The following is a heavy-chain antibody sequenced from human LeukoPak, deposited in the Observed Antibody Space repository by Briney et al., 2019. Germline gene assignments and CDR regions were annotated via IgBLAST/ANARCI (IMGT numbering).Heavy chain of an antibody. V-gene: IGHV3-74*03. D-gene: IGHD2-8*02. CDR3: TRAQTGGVFDY. Sequence: RTGGSLRLSCVASGFTFSTYWMHWVRQVPGKGLVWVSRIKGDGSSKTYADSVQGRFTIARDNAKNTLYLQMNSLRAEDTAVFYCTRAQTGGVFDYWGQGTLVTVSS. CDR2: IKGDGSSK. J-gene: IGHJ4*02. CDR1: GFTFSTYW.